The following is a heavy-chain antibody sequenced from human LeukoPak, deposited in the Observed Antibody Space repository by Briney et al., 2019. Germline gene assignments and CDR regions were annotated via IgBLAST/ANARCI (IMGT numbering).Heavy chain of an antibody. CDR2: MNPNSGNT. Sequence: ASVKVSCKASGYTFTSYDINWVRQATGQGLKWMGWMNPNSGNTGYAQKFQGRVTMTRNTSISTAYMELSSLRSEDTAVYYCARGLWLDDSYYYYGMDVWGQGTTVTVSS. V-gene: IGHV1-8*01. D-gene: IGHD6-19*01. CDR1: GYTFTSYD. CDR3: ARGLWLDDSYYYYGMDV. J-gene: IGHJ6*02.